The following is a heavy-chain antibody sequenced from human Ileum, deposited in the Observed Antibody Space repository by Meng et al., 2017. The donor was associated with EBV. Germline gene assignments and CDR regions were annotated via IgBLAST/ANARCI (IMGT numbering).Heavy chain of an antibody. CDR3: GTLKYTSGFYGPAY. CDR2: ISANTGNP. Sequence: QVQRVQSGSELKKPGXSVKVSFKASGYTFTRYHRNWVRQAPGQGREWMGWISANTGNPTYAQGFTGRFVFSVDTSVSTAYLQISSLKAEDTAVYYCGTLKYTSGFYGPAYWGQGALVTVSS. V-gene: IGHV7-4-1*02. CDR1: GYTFTRYH. D-gene: IGHD6-19*01. J-gene: IGHJ4*02.